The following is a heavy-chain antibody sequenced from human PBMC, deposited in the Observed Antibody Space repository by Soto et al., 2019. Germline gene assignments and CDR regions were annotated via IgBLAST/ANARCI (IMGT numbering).Heavy chain of an antibody. CDR3: ARDWFDP. Sequence: SXTPSLTCAVYGGSFRGYYWSWIRQPPGKGXGWIGXINHSGRTNYNXXLKSRVTXXVDTPKNHFSLKLTSVTAADTAVYYCARDWFDPWGQGTLVTSPQ. J-gene: IGHJ5*02. CDR2: INHSGRT. CDR1: GGSFRGYY. V-gene: IGHV4-34*01.